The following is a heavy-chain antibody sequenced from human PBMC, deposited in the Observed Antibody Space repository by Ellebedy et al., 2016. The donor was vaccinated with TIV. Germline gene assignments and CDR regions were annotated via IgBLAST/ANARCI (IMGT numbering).Heavy chain of an antibody. V-gene: IGHV1-3*01. Sequence: ASVKVSCKASGYTFTSYAMHWVRQAPGQRLEWMGWINAGNGNTKYSQKFQGRVTITRDTSASTAYMELSSLRSEDTAVYYCARDHSWDRDAFDIWGQGTMVTVSS. CDR1: GYTFTSYA. CDR2: INAGNGNT. D-gene: IGHD1-26*01. CDR3: ARDHSWDRDAFDI. J-gene: IGHJ3*02.